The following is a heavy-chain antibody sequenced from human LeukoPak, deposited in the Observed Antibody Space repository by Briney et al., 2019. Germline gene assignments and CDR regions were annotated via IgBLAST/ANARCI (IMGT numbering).Heavy chain of an antibody. Sequence: GGSLRLSCAASGFTFSSYSMNWVRQAPGKGLEWVSSISSSSSYIYYADSVKGRFTISRDNAKNSLYLQMNSLRAEDTAVYYYAREIIVGASDRNDYWGQGTLVTVSS. CDR2: ISSSSSYI. CDR1: GFTFSSYS. D-gene: IGHD1-26*01. J-gene: IGHJ4*02. CDR3: AREIIVGASDRNDY. V-gene: IGHV3-21*01.